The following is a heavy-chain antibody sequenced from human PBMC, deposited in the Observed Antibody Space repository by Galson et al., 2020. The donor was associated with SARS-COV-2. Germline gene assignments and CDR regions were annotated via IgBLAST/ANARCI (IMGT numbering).Heavy chain of an antibody. J-gene: IGHJ4*01. CDR3: VRLCSGSYGGRLLDY. V-gene: IGHV4-39*01. Sequence: SETLSLTCTVSGDSITSRSYYWGWIRQPPGTGLEWIVSMYYTGITYYNPSLKSRVTISGDTSRNQFSLKLRSVTAADTAVYYCVRLCSGSYGGRLLDYWGRGARVIVSS. CDR1: GDSITSRSYY. D-gene: IGHD6-19*01. CDR2: MYYTGIT.